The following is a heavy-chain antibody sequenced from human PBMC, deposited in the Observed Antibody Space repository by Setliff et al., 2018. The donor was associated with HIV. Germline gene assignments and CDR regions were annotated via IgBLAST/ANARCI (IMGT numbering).Heavy chain of an antibody. CDR1: GFTFSSYS. J-gene: IGHJ4*02. Sequence: GGSLRLSCAASGFTFSSYSMNWVRQAPGKGLEWVSYISSSSSTYTNYAGSVRGRFTISRDNAKESLYLQMNSRRAEDTAVYYCARSYCGDVCYSGSLDYWGQGTLVTVSS. CDR2: ISSSSSTYT. V-gene: IGHV3-48*04. CDR3: ARSYCGDVCYSGSLDY. D-gene: IGHD2-21*02.